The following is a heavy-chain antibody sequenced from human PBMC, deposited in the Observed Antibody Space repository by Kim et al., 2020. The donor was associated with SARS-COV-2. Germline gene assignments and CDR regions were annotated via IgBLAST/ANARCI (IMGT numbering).Heavy chain of an antibody. CDR2: IWYDGSNK. CDR3: ARDRLTRGIFQH. Sequence: GGSLRLSCAASGFTFSSYGMHWVRQAPGKGLEWVAVIWYDGSNKYYADSVKGRFTISRDNSKNTLYLQMNSLRAEDTAVYYCARDRLTRGIFQHWGQGTLVTVSS. V-gene: IGHV3-33*01. D-gene: IGHD3-10*01. CDR1: GFTFSSYG. J-gene: IGHJ1*01.